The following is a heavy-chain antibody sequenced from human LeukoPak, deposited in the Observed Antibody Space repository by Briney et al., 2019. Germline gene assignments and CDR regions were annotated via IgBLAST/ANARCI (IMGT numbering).Heavy chain of an antibody. J-gene: IGHJ4*02. V-gene: IGHV3-23*01. CDR3: AREAYYDCSGSLDY. CDR2: INGRGVST. Sequence: GGSPRLSCAASGFTFSTYAMSWVRQAPGKGLEWLSCINGRGVSTYYADSVKGRFTISRDNSKNTLYLQMSSLRADDTAIYYCAREAYYDCSGSLDYWGQGTLVTVSS. D-gene: IGHD3-22*01. CDR1: GFTFSTYA.